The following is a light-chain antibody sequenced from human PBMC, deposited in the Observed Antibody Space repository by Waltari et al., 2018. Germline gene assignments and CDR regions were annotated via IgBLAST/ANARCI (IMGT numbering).Light chain of an antibody. J-gene: IGKJ4*01. Sequence: DIQMTQSPSSVSASVGDRVTITCRASQDINSWLAWYQQKPGKAPKFLIYGASSFQSGDPSRVSGSGSGTEFTLTISSLQPEDFATYYCQQANSFPLTFGGGTKVEIK. V-gene: IGKV1-12*01. CDR3: QQANSFPLT. CDR2: GAS. CDR1: QDINSW.